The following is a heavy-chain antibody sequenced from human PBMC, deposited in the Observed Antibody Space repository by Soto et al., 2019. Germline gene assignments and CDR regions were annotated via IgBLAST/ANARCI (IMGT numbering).Heavy chain of an antibody. Sequence: GGSLRLSCAASAFTLNNYWIHWVRQAPGKGLVWVSRINSDGRATDYTDSVKGRFTISRDNAKNTLYLQMNSLTAEDTAVYYCAVCDSNFDFAYTHWGQGTLVTVSS. D-gene: IGHD3-16*01. J-gene: IGHJ4*02. CDR2: INSDGRAT. CDR3: AVCDSNFDFAYTH. V-gene: IGHV3-74*01. CDR1: AFTLNNYW.